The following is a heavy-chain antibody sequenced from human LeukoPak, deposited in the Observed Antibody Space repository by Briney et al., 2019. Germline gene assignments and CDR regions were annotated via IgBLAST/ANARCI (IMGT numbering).Heavy chain of an antibody. CDR3: AKDGVWQSYYFDY. CDR2: ISDSGGNT. J-gene: IGHJ4*02. V-gene: IGHV3-23*01. D-gene: IGHD3-10*01. CDR1: GFTFSSYA. Sequence: GGSLRLSCAASGFTFSSYAMSWVRQAPGRGLEWVSSISDSGGNTYYADSVKGRFTTSRDNSKNTLFLQMNSLRAEDTAVYYCAKDGVWQSYYFDYWGRGTLVTVSS.